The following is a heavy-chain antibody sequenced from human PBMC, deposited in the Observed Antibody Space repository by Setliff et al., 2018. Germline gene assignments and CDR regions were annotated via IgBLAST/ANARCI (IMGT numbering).Heavy chain of an antibody. CDR1: GGSISSGGFY. V-gene: IGHV4-61*09. J-gene: IGHJ4*02. Sequence: SETLSLTCSVSGGSISSGGFYWSWIRQSAGRGLEWIGHFHTGGATDYNLSLKSRVTISLDSSKNQFSLRLSSVNAADAAVYFCARESATIGEFPLYYFDKWGQGIPVTVSS. D-gene: IGHD3-10*01. CDR2: FHTGGAT. CDR3: ARESATIGEFPLYYFDK.